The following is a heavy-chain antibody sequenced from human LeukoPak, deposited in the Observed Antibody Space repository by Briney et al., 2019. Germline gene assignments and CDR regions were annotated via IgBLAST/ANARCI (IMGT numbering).Heavy chain of an antibody. CDR3: AKDIGTGTTAYYYYGMDV. CDR2: ISSSGSTI. CDR1: GFTFSSYE. D-gene: IGHD1-7*01. V-gene: IGHV3-48*03. Sequence: GGSLRLSCAASGFTFSSYEMNWVRQAPGKGLEWVSYISSSGSTIYYADSVKGRFTISRDNAKNSLYLQMNSLRAEDTALYYCAKDIGTGTTAYYYYGMDVWGQGTTVTVSS. J-gene: IGHJ6*02.